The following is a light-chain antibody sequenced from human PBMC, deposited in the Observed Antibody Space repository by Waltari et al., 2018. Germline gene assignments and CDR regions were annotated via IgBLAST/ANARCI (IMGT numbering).Light chain of an antibody. J-gene: IGLJ1*01. V-gene: IGLV3-21*02. Sequence: SYVLTPPPSVSVAPGQTARITCDGNKIGSKNGHWYQQKPGQAPVLVVYDDGDRPSGIPERFSGSNSGNTATLTISRVDAGDEADYYCQVWDSGSDHYVFGTVTKVTVL. CDR1: KIGSKN. CDR2: DDG. CDR3: QVWDSGSDHYV.